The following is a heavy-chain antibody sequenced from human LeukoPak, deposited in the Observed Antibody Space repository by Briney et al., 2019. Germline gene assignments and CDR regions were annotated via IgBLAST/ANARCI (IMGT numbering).Heavy chain of an antibody. J-gene: IGHJ4*02. D-gene: IGHD3-22*01. CDR1: GYSFTSYW. CDR2: IYPGDSDT. CDR3: ARRRYYDSSGPGFDY. Sequence: GESLKISCKGSGYSFTSYWSGWVRQMPGKGLGWVGIIYPGDSDTRYSPSFQGQVTISADKSISTAYLQWSSLKASDTAMYYCARRRYYDSSGPGFDYWGQGTLVTVSS. V-gene: IGHV5-51*01.